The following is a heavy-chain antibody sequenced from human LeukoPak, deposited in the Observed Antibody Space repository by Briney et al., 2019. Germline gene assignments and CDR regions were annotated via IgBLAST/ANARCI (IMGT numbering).Heavy chain of an antibody. V-gene: IGHV1-2*02. CDR1: GYTFTGYY. D-gene: IGHD6-19*01. CDR3: ARGDNSDWYQEIDY. Sequence: ASVKVSCKASGYTFTGYYMHWVRQAPGQGLEWMGWINPNSGGTNYAQKFQGRVTMTRDMSISTAYMELSRLRSDDTAVYYCARGDNSDWYQEIDYWGQGTLVTVSS. CDR2: INPNSGGT. J-gene: IGHJ4*02.